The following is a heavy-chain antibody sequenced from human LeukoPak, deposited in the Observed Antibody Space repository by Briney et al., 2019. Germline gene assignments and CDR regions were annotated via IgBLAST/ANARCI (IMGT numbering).Heavy chain of an antibody. V-gene: IGHV4-38-2*01. CDR3: ARTTVKIAAAGTNYSWFDP. J-gene: IGHJ5*02. D-gene: IGHD6-13*01. CDR2: IYHSGST. Sequence: SETLSLTCAVSGYSISSGYYWGWIRQPPGKGLEWIGSIYHSGSTYYNPSLKSRVTISVDTSKNQFSLKLSSVTAADTAVYYCARTTVKIAAAGTNYSWFDPWGEGTLVTVSS. CDR1: GYSISSGYY.